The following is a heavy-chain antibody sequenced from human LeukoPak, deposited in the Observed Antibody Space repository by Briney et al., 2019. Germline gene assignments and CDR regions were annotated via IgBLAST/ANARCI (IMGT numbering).Heavy chain of an antibody. Sequence: SETLSLTCTVSGYSISSGYYWGWIRQPPGKGLEWIGSIYHSGSTYYNPSLKSRVTISVDTSKNQFSLKLSSVTAADTAVYYCARVQWLVQRGDLAFDYWGQGTLVTVSS. CDR3: ARVQWLVQRGDLAFDY. CDR1: GYSISSGYY. CDR2: IYHSGST. J-gene: IGHJ4*02. V-gene: IGHV4-38-2*02. D-gene: IGHD6-19*01.